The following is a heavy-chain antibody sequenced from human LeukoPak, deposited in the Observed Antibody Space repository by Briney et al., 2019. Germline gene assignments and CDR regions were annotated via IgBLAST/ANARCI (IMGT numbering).Heavy chain of an antibody. CDR3: ARAVSSGYDPFDY. J-gene: IGHJ4*02. D-gene: IGHD3-22*01. Sequence: GGSLRLSCAASGFTVSSNYMSWVRQAPGRGLEWVSVIYSGGNTYYADSVKGRFTISRDNSKNTLYLQMNSLRAEDTAVYYCARAVSSGYDPFDYWGQGTLVTVSS. CDR1: GFTVSSNY. V-gene: IGHV3-53*01. CDR2: IYSGGNT.